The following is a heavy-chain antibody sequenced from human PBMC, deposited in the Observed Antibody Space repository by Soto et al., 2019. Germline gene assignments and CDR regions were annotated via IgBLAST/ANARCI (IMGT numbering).Heavy chain of an antibody. J-gene: IGHJ5*02. V-gene: IGHV4-34*01. CDR1: GGSFSGYY. CDR2: INHSGST. Sequence: QVQLQQWGAGLLKPSETLSLTCAVYGGSFSGYYWSWIRQPPGKGLEWIGEINHSGSTNYNPSLKSRVTISVDTSKNQFSLKLSSVTAADTAVYYCARGQGGSYLAWFDPRGQGTLVTVSS. CDR3: ARGQGGSYLAWFDP. D-gene: IGHD1-26*01.